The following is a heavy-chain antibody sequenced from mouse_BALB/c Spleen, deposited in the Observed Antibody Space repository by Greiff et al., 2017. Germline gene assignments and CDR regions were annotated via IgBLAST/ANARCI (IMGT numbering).Heavy chain of an antibody. CDR3: ARSYYGSSYDYYAMDY. CDR1: GFTFSSFG. V-gene: IGHV5-17*02. Sequence: VQLKESGGGLVQPGGSRKLSCAASGFTFSSFGMHWVRQAPEQGLEWVAYISSGSSTIYYADTVKGRFTISRDNPKNTLFLQMTSLRSEDTAMYYCARSYYGSSYDYYAMDYWGQGTSVTVSS. D-gene: IGHD1-1*01. J-gene: IGHJ4*01. CDR2: ISSGSSTI.